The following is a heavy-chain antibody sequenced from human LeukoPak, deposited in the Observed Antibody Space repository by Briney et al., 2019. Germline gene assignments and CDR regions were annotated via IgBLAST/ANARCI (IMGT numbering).Heavy chain of an antibody. V-gene: IGHV1-46*01. J-gene: IGHJ4*02. CDR2: INPNTGTT. CDR3: ARGFAAWYFDY. D-gene: IGHD3-16*01. CDR1: GYTFASYF. Sequence: ASVKVSCKASGYTFASYFIDWVRQAPGQGLEWMGRINPNTGTTKYAQKFQGGVTMTRDTSTNTVYMELRNLISEDTAVYYCARGFAAWYFDYWGQGTLVTASS.